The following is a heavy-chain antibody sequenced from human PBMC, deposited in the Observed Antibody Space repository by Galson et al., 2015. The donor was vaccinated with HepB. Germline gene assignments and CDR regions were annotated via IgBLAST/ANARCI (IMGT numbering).Heavy chain of an antibody. CDR2: IKSKTDGGTT. Sequence: SLRLSCAASGFTFSNAWMSWVRQAPGKGLEWVGRIKSKTDGGTTDYAAPVKGRFTISRDDSKNTLYLQMNSLKTEDTAVYYCTTDKGIRYFDWLFRNDALDIWGHGTMFTVS. CDR3: TTDKGIRYFDWLFRNDALDI. CDR1: GFTFSNAW. D-gene: IGHD3-9*01. V-gene: IGHV3-15*01. J-gene: IGHJ3*02.